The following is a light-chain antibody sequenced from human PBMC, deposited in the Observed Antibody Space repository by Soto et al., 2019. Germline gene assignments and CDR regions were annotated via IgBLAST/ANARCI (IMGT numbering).Light chain of an antibody. CDR3: QQRSNWPLT. V-gene: IGKV3-11*01. CDR2: DAS. Sequence: IVSTQSPATLSLSPGERASLSCRASQSVSSYLAWYKQKPGQAPRLLSYDASNRATGIPARFSGSGSGTEFTLTISSLEHEDFEVYYCQQRSNWPLTFGQGTRLETK. CDR1: QSVSSY. J-gene: IGKJ5*01.